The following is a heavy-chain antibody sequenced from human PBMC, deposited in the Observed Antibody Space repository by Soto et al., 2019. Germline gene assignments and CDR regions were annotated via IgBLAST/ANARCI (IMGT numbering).Heavy chain of an antibody. CDR3: ARATKMYTWNDAPGY. J-gene: IGHJ4*02. CDR1: GYTFTSYA. D-gene: IGHD1-20*01. Sequence: GASVKVSCKASGYTFTSYAMHWVRQAPGQRLEWMGWINAGNGNTKYSQKFQGRVTITRDTSASTAYMELSSLRSEDTAVYSCARATKMYTWNDAPGYWGQGPLVTVLL. CDR2: INAGNGNT. V-gene: IGHV1-3*01.